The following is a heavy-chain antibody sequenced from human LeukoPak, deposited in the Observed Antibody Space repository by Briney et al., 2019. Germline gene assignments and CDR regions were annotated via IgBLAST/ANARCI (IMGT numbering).Heavy chain of an antibody. V-gene: IGHV4-4*09. CDR3: ARHVATTVTRGYSCHPMDV. Sequence: SETLSLTCTVSVASLSTYYWSWIRQPPGGGLEWIAYIAPSGGAVYNPSLNSRLTVSVDTSKNQFSLKLNSVTAADTAVYYCARHVATTVTRGYSCHPMDVWGKGTTVSVSS. J-gene: IGHJ6*03. D-gene: IGHD4-17*01. CDR2: IAPSGGA. CDR1: VASLSTYY.